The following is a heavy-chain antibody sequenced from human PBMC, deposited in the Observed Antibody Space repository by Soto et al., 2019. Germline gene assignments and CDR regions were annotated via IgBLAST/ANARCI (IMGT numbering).Heavy chain of an antibody. CDR1: SGSITNYF. Sequence: QVQLQEWGPGLVKPSETLSLTCTVSSGSITNYFWTWIRQSPGRGLEWIGYISYSGTTHDNAYLIILVNISVGTSAIHFSLSVRSVSAADTAVYSCVRVRGLGEFSRYFDQWGQGARVTVSS. CDR3: VRVRGLGEFSRYFDQ. D-gene: IGHD3-16*02. CDR2: ISYSGTT. J-gene: IGHJ4*02. V-gene: IGHV4-59*01.